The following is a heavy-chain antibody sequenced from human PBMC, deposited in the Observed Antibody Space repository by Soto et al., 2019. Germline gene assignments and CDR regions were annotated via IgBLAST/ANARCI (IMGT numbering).Heavy chain of an antibody. CDR1: GYTFTGSF. V-gene: IGHV1-2*02. Sequence: QVQVVQSGAEVSKPGASVTVSCKASGYTFTGSFVHWVRLAPGQGLEWMGWINPRTGGTNSAQKFQGPVKFTKETASRTGFKELNRPGSDDTAVYYCSSRDDNSESPMDYWGQGTLVTVSS. CDR2: INPRTGGT. J-gene: IGHJ4*02. CDR3: SSRDDNSESPMDY. D-gene: IGHD3-10*01.